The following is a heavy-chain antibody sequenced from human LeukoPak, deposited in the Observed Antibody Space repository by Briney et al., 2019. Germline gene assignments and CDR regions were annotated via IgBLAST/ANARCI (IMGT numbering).Heavy chain of an antibody. CDR3: ASGVTTVNDAFDI. CDR2: IYYSGST. J-gene: IGHJ3*02. D-gene: IGHD4-17*01. V-gene: IGHV4-31*03. CDR1: GFSISSGGYY. Sequence: SQNLSLTCTVSGFSISSGGYYWSWIRQHPGKGLEWIGYIYYSGSTYYNPSLKSRVTISVDTSKNQFSLKLSSVTAADTAAYYCASGVTTVNDAFDIWSQGTMVTVSS.